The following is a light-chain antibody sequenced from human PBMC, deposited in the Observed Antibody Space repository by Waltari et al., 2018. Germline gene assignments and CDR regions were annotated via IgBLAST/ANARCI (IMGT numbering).Light chain of an antibody. V-gene: IGKV1-39*01. CDR1: QNIASY. Sequence: DIQMTQSPSSLSASVGDRVIITCRASQNIASYLNWYQQKPGKAPKVLIYAASTVQSGVPSRFSGSGSGTDFTLTISSLQPEDFATYYCQQSYYSVTFGPGTKVDI. J-gene: IGKJ3*01. CDR2: AAS. CDR3: QQSYYSVT.